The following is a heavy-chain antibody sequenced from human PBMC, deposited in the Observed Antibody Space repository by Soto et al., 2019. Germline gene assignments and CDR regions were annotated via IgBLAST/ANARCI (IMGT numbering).Heavy chain of an antibody. Sequence: SETLSLTCTVSGGSISSSSYYWGWIRQPPGKGLEWIGSIYYSGSTYYNPSLKSRVTISVDTSKNQFSLKLSSVTAADTAVYYCAVKQLVLLNWFDPWGQGTLVTVSS. J-gene: IGHJ5*02. CDR3: AVKQLVLLNWFDP. CDR1: GGSISSSSYY. V-gene: IGHV4-39*01. CDR2: IYYSGST. D-gene: IGHD6-6*01.